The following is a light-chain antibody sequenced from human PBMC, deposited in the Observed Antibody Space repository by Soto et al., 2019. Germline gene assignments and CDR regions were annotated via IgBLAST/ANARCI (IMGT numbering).Light chain of an antibody. CDR2: EVS. CDR3: SPYARRTNSYV. V-gene: IGLV2-8*01. J-gene: IGLJ1*01. CDR1: SSDVGGYNY. Sequence: QSVLTQPPSASGSPGQSVTISCTGTSSDVGGYNYVSWYQQHPGKAPKLMIYEVSKRPSGVPDRFSGSKSGNTASLTVSGLQAEDEADYYCSPYARRTNSYVFGTGTKATVL.